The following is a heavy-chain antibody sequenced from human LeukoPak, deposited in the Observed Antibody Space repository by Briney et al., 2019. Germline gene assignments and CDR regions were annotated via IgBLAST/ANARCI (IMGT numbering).Heavy chain of an antibody. Sequence: ASVKVSCKASGYTFTSYDINWVRQATGQGLEWMGWMNPNSGNTGYAQKFQGRVTMTRNTSISTAYMELSSLRSEDTAVYYCASPIVVVPAAKGPYYYGMDVWGQGTTVTVSS. CDR1: GYTFTSYD. CDR2: MNPNSGNT. D-gene: IGHD2-2*01. V-gene: IGHV1-8*01. J-gene: IGHJ6*02. CDR3: ASPIVVVPAAKGPYYYGMDV.